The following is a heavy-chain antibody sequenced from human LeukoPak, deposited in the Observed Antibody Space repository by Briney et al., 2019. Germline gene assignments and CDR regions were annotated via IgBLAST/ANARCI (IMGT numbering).Heavy chain of an antibody. D-gene: IGHD5-12*01. J-gene: IGHJ4*02. CDR3: ARAVYSGYDLDY. CDR1: GFTFSSIA. Sequence: GGSLRLSCAASGFTFSSIAMSWVRQAPDKGLEWVSTISGSGGGTYYADSVKGRFTISRDNAKTSLYLQMNSLRAEDTAVYYCARAVYSGYDLDYWGQGTLVTVSS. CDR2: ISGSGGGT. V-gene: IGHV3-23*01.